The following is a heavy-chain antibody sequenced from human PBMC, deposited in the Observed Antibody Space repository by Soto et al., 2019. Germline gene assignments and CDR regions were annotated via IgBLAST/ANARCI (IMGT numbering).Heavy chain of an antibody. J-gene: IGHJ2*01. V-gene: IGHV4-31*03. Sequence: QVQLQESGPGLVKPSQTLSLTCTVSGGSISSGGYYWSWIRQHPGKGLEWIGYIYYSGSTYYNPSLKSRVTISVDTSKNQFPLKLSSVTAADTAVYYCARDADYGDYADWYFDLWGRGTLVTVSS. CDR2: IYYSGST. D-gene: IGHD4-17*01. CDR3: ARDADYGDYADWYFDL. CDR1: GGSISSGGYY.